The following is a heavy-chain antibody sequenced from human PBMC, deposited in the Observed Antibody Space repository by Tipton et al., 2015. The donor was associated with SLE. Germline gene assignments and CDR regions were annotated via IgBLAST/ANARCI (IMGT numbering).Heavy chain of an antibody. J-gene: IGHJ4*02. CDR2: IHYSGST. V-gene: IGHV4-39*01. D-gene: IGHD1-14*01. CDR1: GGSISSSSYY. Sequence: TLSLTCTVYGGSISSSSYYWSWIRQPQGKEPEGIGSIHYSGSTYYTPSLKSSVTASIATSKNQFTLSLYSVTVDDAAVYYCARQGTGFGSGREDYWGRGILVTVSS. CDR3: ARQGTGFGSGREDY.